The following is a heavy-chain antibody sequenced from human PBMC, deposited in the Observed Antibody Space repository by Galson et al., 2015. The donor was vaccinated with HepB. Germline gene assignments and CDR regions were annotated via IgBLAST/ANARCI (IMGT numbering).Heavy chain of an antibody. V-gene: IGHV1-46*01. CDR2: INPSGGST. Sequence: SVKVSCKASGYTFTSYYMHWVRQAPGQGLEWMGIINPSGGSTSYAQKFQGRVTMTRDTSTSTVYMELSSLRSEDTAVYYCARGDLKTTVTNWFDPRGQGTLVTVSS. J-gene: IGHJ5*02. CDR3: ARGDLKTTVTNWFDP. D-gene: IGHD4-17*01. CDR1: GYTFTSYY.